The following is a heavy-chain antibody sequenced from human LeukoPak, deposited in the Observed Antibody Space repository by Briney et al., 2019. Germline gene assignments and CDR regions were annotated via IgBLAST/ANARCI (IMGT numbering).Heavy chain of an antibody. CDR3: AKGNTYYDFWSGYLSY. D-gene: IGHD3-3*01. Sequence: HPGRSLRLSCAASGFTFSSYAMHWVRQAPGKGLEWVAVISYDGSNKYYADSVKGRFTISRDNSKNTLYLQMNSLRAEDTAVYYCAKGNTYYDFWSGYLSYWGQGTLVTVSS. CDR1: GFTFSSYA. J-gene: IGHJ4*02. CDR2: ISYDGSNK. V-gene: IGHV3-30-3*01.